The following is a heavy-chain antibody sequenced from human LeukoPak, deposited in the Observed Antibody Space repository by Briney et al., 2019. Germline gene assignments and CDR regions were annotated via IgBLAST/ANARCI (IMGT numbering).Heavy chain of an antibody. J-gene: IGHJ4*02. V-gene: IGHV4-39*01. CDR2: IYYSGTT. Sequence: SETLSLTCTVSGGSISGSTDYWAWIRQPPGKGLEWIGTIYYSGTTYYNPSLKSRGTISVDTSKNEFSLKLSSVTAADTAVYYCARQGRYFDWSLDCWGQGTLVTVSS. D-gene: IGHD3-9*01. CDR1: GGSISGSTDY. CDR3: ARQGRYFDWSLDC.